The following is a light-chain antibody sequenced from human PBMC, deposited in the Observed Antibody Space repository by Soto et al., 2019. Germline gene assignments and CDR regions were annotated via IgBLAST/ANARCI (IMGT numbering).Light chain of an antibody. J-gene: IGKJ3*01. Sequence: EIVLMQSPAALSVSPGEGATLSCRASQSVSNNLAWYQQKPGQAPRLLIYGASTRATGIPARFSGSGSGTEFTLTISSLQSEDFAVYYWQDYNNWPRFTFGPGTKVDIK. CDR1: QSVSNN. CDR3: QDYNNWPRFT. CDR2: GAS. V-gene: IGKV3-15*01.